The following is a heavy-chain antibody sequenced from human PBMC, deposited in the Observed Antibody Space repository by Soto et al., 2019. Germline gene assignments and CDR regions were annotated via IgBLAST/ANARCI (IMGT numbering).Heavy chain of an antibody. J-gene: IGHJ2*01. CDR2: ISAYNGNT. D-gene: IGHD3-10*01. V-gene: IGHV1-18*01. Sequence: QVQLVQSGAEVKKPGASVKVSCKASGYTFTSYGISGVRQAPGQGLERMGWISAYNGNTNYAQKLQGRVTMTTDTSTSTAYMELRSLRSDDTAVYYCAREANMVRGVMWEEYFDLWGRGTLVTVSS. CDR1: GYTFTSYG. CDR3: AREANMVRGVMWEEYFDL.